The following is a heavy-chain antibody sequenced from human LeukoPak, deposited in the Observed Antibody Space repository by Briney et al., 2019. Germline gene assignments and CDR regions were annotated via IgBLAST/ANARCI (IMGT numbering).Heavy chain of an antibody. J-gene: IGHJ4*02. CDR2: IIPIFGTA. CDR3: ARDRASSVWGSYRYTGSEGGFDY. CDR1: GGTFSSYA. V-gene: IGHV1-69*05. Sequence: GSSVKVSCKASGGTFSSYAISWVRQAPGQGLEWMGGIIPIFGTANYAQKFQGRVTITTDESTSTAYMELSSLRSEDTALYYCARDRASSVWGSYRYTGSEGGFDYWGQGTLVTVSS. D-gene: IGHD3-16*02.